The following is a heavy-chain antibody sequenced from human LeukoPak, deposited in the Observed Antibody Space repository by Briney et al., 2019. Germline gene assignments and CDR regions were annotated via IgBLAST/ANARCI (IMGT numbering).Heavy chain of an antibody. CDR1: GYTFTSYG. CDR3: ARDDYGDYGYYYYYMDV. CDR2: ISAYNGNT. V-gene: IGHV1-18*01. J-gene: IGHJ6*03. D-gene: IGHD4-17*01. Sequence: ASVKVSCKASGYTFTSYGISWVRQAPGQRLEWMGWISAYNGNTNYAQKLQGRDTMTTDTSTSTAYMELRSLRSDDTAVYSCARDDYGDYGYYYYYMDVWGKGTTVTVSS.